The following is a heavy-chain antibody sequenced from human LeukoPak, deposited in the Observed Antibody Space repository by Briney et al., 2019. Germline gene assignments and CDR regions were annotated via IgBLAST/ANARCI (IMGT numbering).Heavy chain of an antibody. J-gene: IGHJ4*02. D-gene: IGHD3-16*01. CDR1: GFTFSRYS. Sequence: PGGSLRLSCAASGFTFSRYSMNWVRQAPGKGLEWVSSISSSRSYIYYTDSGEGRFTISRDNAKNSLYLQMNSLRAEDTAVYYCAREVPLGGYDYWGEGALVTVSS. CDR3: AREVPLGGYDY. V-gene: IGHV3-21*01. CDR2: ISSSRSYI.